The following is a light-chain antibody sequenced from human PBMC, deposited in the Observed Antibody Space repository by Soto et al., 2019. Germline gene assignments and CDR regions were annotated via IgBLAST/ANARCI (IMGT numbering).Light chain of an antibody. CDR1: QSVSNS. J-gene: IGKJ4*01. Sequence: EIVLTQSAATLSLSPGERATLSCRASQSVSNSLAWYQQKPGQAPRLLIYDVSNRATGIPARFSGSGSGTVFTLTISSLETEDFAVYYCQQRSSWPLTFGGGTKVEIK. CDR2: DVS. V-gene: IGKV3-11*01. CDR3: QQRSSWPLT.